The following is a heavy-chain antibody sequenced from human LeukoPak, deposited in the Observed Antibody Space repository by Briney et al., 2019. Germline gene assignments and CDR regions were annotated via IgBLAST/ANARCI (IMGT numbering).Heavy chain of an antibody. CDR2: IYYSGST. V-gene: IGHV4-39*07. Sequence: SETLSLTCTVSGDSISSRHFFWGWIRQPPRKGLEWIGTIYYSGSTYYNPSLESRVTISVDTSKNQFSLKLISVTAADTAVYYCARGTLYSGWSYYFDSWGQGTLVPVSS. D-gene: IGHD6-19*01. J-gene: IGHJ4*02. CDR1: GDSISSRHFF. CDR3: ARGTLYSGWSYYFDS.